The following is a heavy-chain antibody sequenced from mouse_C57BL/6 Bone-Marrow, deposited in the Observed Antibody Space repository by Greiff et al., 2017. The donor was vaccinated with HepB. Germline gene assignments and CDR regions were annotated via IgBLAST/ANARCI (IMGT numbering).Heavy chain of an antibody. D-gene: IGHD1-1*01. J-gene: IGHJ4*01. V-gene: IGHV1-61*01. Sequence: QVQLQQPGAELVRPGSSVKLSCKASGYTFTSYWMDWVKQRPGQGLEWIGNIYPSDSETHYNQKFKDKATLTVDKSSSTAYMQLSSLTSEDSAVYYCARDYYYGSSYDYAMDYWGQGTSVTVSS. CDR1: GYTFTSYW. CDR3: ARDYYYGSSYDYAMDY. CDR2: IYPSDSET.